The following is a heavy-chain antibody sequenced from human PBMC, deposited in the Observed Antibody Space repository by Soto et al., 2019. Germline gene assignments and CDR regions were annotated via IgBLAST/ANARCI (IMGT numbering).Heavy chain of an antibody. D-gene: IGHD2-2*01. CDR1: GGTFSSYT. V-gene: IGHV1-69*02. Sequence: QVQLVQSGAEVKKPGSSVKVSCKASGGTFSSYTISWVRQAPGQGLEWIGRIIPILGIANYAQKFQGRVTITADKSTSTAYMELSSLRSEDTAVYYCARGHCSSTSCYYYFDYWGQGTLVTVSS. CDR2: IIPILGIA. CDR3: ARGHCSSTSCYYYFDY. J-gene: IGHJ4*02.